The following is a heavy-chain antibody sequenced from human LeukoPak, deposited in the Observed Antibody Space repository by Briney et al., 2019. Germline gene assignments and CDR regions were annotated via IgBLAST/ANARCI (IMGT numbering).Heavy chain of an antibody. D-gene: IGHD2-21*01. Sequence: RASVTVSCKASGYTFTGYYMHWVRQAPGQGLEWMGWINPNSGGTNYAQKFQGRVTMTRDTSISTAYMELSRLRSDDTAVYYCARATIPNYYFDYWGQGTLVTVSS. V-gene: IGHV1-2*02. CDR1: GYTFTGYY. CDR2: INPNSGGT. J-gene: IGHJ4*02. CDR3: ARATIPNYYFDY.